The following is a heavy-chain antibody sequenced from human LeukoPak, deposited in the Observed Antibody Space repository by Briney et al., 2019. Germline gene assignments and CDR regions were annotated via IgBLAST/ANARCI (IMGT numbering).Heavy chain of an antibody. CDR3: VEGGIAPLNWFDP. J-gene: IGHJ5*02. D-gene: IGHD6-13*01. Sequence: SVKVSCKASGGTFSSYAISWVRQAPGQGLEWMGEIIPMFNTTKYAQKFQDRVTITADKSTSTAYMELSSLRSEDTAVYYCVEGGIAPLNWFDPWGQGTLVTVSS. CDR2: IIPMFNTT. CDR1: GGTFSSYA. V-gene: IGHV1-69*06.